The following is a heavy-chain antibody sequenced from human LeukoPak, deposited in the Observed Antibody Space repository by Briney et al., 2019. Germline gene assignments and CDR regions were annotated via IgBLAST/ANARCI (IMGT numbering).Heavy chain of an antibody. CDR3: ARGYCSSTSCYSPYYFDY. CDR2: IYHSGST. Sequence: PSGTLSLTCAVSGGSISSSNWWSWVRQPPGKGLEWIGEIYHSGSTNYNPSLKSRVTISVDKSKNQFSLKLSSMTAADTAVYYCARGYCSSTSCYSPYYFDYWGQGTLVTVSS. D-gene: IGHD2-2*01. CDR1: GGSISSSNW. V-gene: IGHV4-4*02. J-gene: IGHJ4*02.